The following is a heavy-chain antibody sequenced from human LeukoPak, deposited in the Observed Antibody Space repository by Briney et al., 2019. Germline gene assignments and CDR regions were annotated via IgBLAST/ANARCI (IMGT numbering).Heavy chain of an antibody. CDR2: ISGDGGST. Sequence: GGSLRLSCAASGFTFDDYAMHWVRQAPGKGLEWVSLISGDGGSTHYADSVKGRFTISRDNSKNSLYLQMNSLRTEDTALYYCAKDPDSSGYNWFDPWGQGTLVTVSS. CDR1: GFTFDDYA. V-gene: IGHV3-43*02. J-gene: IGHJ5*02. CDR3: AKDPDSSGYNWFDP. D-gene: IGHD3-22*01.